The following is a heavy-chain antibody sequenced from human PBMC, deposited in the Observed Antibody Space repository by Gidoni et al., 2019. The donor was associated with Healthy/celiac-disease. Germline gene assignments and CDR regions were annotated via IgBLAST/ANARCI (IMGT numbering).Heavy chain of an antibody. Sequence: EVQLVESGGGLVQPGGSLRLSRSVSGFTFSSYAMHWVRQAPGKGLEYVSAISSNGGSTYYADTVKGRFTISRDNSKNTLYLQMSSLRAEDTAVYYCVNLPLGGGNSVSRAFDIWGQGTMVTVSS. CDR2: ISSNGGST. CDR1: GFTFSSYA. D-gene: IGHD2-21*02. V-gene: IGHV3-64D*09. CDR3: VNLPLGGGNSVSRAFDI. J-gene: IGHJ3*02.